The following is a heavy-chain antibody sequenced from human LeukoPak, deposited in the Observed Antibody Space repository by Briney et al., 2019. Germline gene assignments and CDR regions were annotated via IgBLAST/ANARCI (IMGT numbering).Heavy chain of an antibody. CDR3: ARVLLLGYSTNYYYGMDV. CDR2: FIPIFGTA. Sequence: SVKVSCKASGGTFSSYAISWVRQAPGQGLEWMGGFIPIFGTANYAQKFQGRVTITADKSTSTAYMELSSLRSEDTAVYYCARVLLLGYSTNYYYGMDVWGKGTTVTVSS. J-gene: IGHJ6*04. CDR1: GGTFSSYA. D-gene: IGHD6-13*01. V-gene: IGHV1-69*06.